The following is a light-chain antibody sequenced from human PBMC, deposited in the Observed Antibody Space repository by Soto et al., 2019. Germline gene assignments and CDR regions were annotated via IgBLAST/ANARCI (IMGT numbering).Light chain of an antibody. Sequence: DIPMTQSPSSVSASVGDRVTITCRASQGISNWLAWYQQKPGKAPKLLIYTASTLQGGVPSRFSGSGFGTDFTLTISSLQPEDFATYYCQQANSFPRTFGQGTKLEIK. CDR3: QQANSFPRT. V-gene: IGKV1-12*01. CDR2: TAS. J-gene: IGKJ2*01. CDR1: QGISNW.